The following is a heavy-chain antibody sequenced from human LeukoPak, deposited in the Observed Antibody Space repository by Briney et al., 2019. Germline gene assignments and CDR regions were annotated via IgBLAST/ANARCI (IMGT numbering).Heavy chain of an antibody. CDR1: GYSISTGYY. CDR2: IYSSENT. D-gene: IGHD2-15*01. Sequence: SETLSLTCTVSGYSISTGYYWAWIRQPPGKGLEWIGYIYSSENTYYNPSLNSRVTISVDTSKNQFSLKLSSVTAADTAVYYRAREVRFCTGDTCYRWFDPWGQGTLVTVSS. CDR3: AREVRFCTGDTCYRWFDP. V-gene: IGHV4-38-2*02. J-gene: IGHJ5*02.